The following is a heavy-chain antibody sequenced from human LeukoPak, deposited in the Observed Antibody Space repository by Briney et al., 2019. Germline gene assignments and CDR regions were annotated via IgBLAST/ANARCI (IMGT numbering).Heavy chain of an antibody. J-gene: IGHJ4*02. D-gene: IGHD5-12*01. CDR1: GFTFSSYA. Sequence: SLRLSCAASGFTFSSYAMHWVRQAPGKGLEWVAVISYDGSNKYYADSVKGRFTISRDNSKNTLYLQMNSLRAEDTAVYYCARDEVDSEFDYWGQGTLVTVSS. V-gene: IGHV3-30*04. CDR3: ARDEVDSEFDY. CDR2: ISYDGSNK.